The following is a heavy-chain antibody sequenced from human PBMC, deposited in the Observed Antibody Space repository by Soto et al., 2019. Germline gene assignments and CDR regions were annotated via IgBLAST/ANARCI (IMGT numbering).Heavy chain of an antibody. CDR1: GFTFSSYG. J-gene: IGHJ3*02. V-gene: IGHV3-33*01. Sequence: QPGGSLRLSCAASGFTFSSYGIHWVRQAPGKGLEWVAVIWYDGSNKYYADSVKGRFTISRDNSKNTLYLQMNSLRAEDTAVYYCARVGGSEWELPGNDAFDIWGQGTMVTVSS. D-gene: IGHD1-26*01. CDR2: IWYDGSNK. CDR3: ARVGGSEWELPGNDAFDI.